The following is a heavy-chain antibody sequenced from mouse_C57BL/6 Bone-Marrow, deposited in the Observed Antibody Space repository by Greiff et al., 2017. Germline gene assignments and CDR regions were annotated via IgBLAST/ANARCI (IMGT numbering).Heavy chain of an antibody. V-gene: IGHV1-63*01. J-gene: IGHJ1*03. CDR3: ARYYGHWYFDV. Sequence: QVQLKESGAELVRPGTSVKMSCKASGYTFTNYWIGWAKQRPGHGLEWIGDIYPGGGYTNYNEEFKGKATLTAAKSSSTAYMQFSSLTSEDSAIYYCARYYGHWYFDVWGTGTTVTVSS. D-gene: IGHD1-2*01. CDR1: GYTFTNYW. CDR2: IYPGGGYT.